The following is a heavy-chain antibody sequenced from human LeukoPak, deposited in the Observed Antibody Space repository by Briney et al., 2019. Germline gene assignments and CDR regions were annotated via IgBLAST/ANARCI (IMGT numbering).Heavy chain of an antibody. V-gene: IGHV4-4*07. J-gene: IGHJ4*02. CDR3: ARGIADPYSFDS. CDR1: GGSTNFYY. CDR2: IYSTGST. Sequence: SETLSLTCIVSGGSTNFYYWSWIRQPAGKGLEWIGRIYSTGSTNYSPSLKSRVTMSVDKSKNQFSLNLSSVTAADTAVYYCARGIADPYSFDSWGQGTLVTVSS. D-gene: IGHD6-13*01.